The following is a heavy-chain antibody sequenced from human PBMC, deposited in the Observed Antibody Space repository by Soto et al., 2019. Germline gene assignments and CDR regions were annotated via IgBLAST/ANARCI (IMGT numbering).Heavy chain of an antibody. J-gene: IGHJ4*02. CDR3: ARDYGAGSYGIDY. CDR1: GGSISSYY. D-gene: IGHD3-10*01. V-gene: IGHV4-59*01. Sequence: PSETLSLTCTVSGGSISSYYWSWIRQSPGKGLEWIGYIYYSGTTDYNPSLKSRATMSADTSKSQFSLKLSSVTAADTAVYYCARDYGAGSYGIDYWGQGTLVTVSS. CDR2: IYYSGTT.